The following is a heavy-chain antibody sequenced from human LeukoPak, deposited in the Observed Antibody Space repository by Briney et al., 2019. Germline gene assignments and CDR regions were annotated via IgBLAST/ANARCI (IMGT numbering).Heavy chain of an antibody. J-gene: IGHJ5*01. CDR2: ISDSGSST. CDR3: AKVAHGNWYDY. D-gene: IGHD2-8*01. Sequence: GGSLRLSCAASGFTFSSYAMSWIRQAPGKGLEWISAISDSGSSTYYAASVKRRFTISKNNSKNTLYLQMNSLRAEDTAVYYCAKVAHGNWYDYWGQGTLVSVCS. V-gene: IGHV3-23*01. CDR1: GFTFSSYA.